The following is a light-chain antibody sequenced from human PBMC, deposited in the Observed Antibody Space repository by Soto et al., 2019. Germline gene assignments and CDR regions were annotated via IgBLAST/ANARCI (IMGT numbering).Light chain of an antibody. V-gene: IGLV2-14*01. J-gene: IGLJ1*01. CDR2: EVT. CDR1: SSDVGGYDY. Sequence: SVLTQPASVSGSPGQSIAISCTGTSSDVGGYDYVSWYQQQPDKAPKLMIYEVTKRPSGVSNRFSGSKSGNTASLTISGLQAKDEADYYCSSHTSGSTRVFGTGTKVTVL. CDR3: SSHTSGSTRV.